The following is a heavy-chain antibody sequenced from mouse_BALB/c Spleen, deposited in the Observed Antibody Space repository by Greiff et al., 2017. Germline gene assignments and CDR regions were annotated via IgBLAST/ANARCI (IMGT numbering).Heavy chain of an antibody. V-gene: IGHV3-2*02. D-gene: IGHD2-13*01. CDR2: ISYSGST. CDR1: GYSITSDYA. J-gene: IGHJ3*01. Sequence: EVMLVESGPGLVKPSQSLSLTCTVTGYSITSDYAWNWIRQFPGNKLEWMGYISYSGSTSYNPSLKSRISITRDTSKNQFFLQLNSVTTEDTATYYCARGDYIFAYWGQGTLVTVSA. CDR3: ARGDYIFAY.